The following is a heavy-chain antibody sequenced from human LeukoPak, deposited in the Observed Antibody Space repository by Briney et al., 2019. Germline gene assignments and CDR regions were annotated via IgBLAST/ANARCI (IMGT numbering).Heavy chain of an antibody. J-gene: IGHJ4*02. CDR1: GGSISSYY. V-gene: IGHV4-59*01. Sequence: SETLSLTCTVSGGSISSYYWSWIRQPPGKGLGWIGYIYYSGSTNYNPSLKSRVTISVDTSKNQFSLKLSSVTAADTAVYYCARDAVWDYGGFDYWGQGTLVTVSS. D-gene: IGHD4-17*01. CDR2: IYYSGST. CDR3: ARDAVWDYGGFDY.